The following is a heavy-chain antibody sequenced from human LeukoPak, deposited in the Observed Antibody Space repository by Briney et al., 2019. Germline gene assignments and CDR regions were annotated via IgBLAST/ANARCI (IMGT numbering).Heavy chain of an antibody. D-gene: IGHD3-9*01. Sequence: SETLSLTCTVSGGSISSSSYYWGWIRQPPGKGLEWIGSIYHSGSTYYNPSLKSRVTISVDTSKNQFSLKLSSVTAADTAVYYCARDALRYFDWLFFDPWGQGILVTVSS. CDR1: GGSISSSSYY. CDR3: ARDALRYFDWLFFDP. J-gene: IGHJ5*02. V-gene: IGHV4-39*07. CDR2: IYHSGST.